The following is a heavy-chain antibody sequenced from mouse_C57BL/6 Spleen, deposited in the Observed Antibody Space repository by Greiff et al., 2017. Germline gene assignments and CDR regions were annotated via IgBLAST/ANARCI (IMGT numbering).Heavy chain of an antibody. CDR2: INPGSGGT. Sequence: QVQLQQSGAELVRPGTSVKVSCKASGYAFTNYLIEWVKQRPGQGLEWIGVINPGSGGTNYNETFKGKATLTADKSSSTAYMQLSSLTSEDSAVXFWARLGTTVVATGFDYWGQGTTLTVSS. D-gene: IGHD1-1*01. CDR1: GYAFTNYL. V-gene: IGHV1-54*01. J-gene: IGHJ2*01. CDR3: ARLGTTVVATGFDY.